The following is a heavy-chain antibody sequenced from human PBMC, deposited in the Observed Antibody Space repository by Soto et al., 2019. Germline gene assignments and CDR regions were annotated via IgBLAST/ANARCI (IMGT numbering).Heavy chain of an antibody. D-gene: IGHD3-22*01. CDR3: STRAYDTNGYYRFDP. CDR1: GGSFSVHS. Sequence: SESLALTCAVYGGSFSVHSWTLFRQSPGKGLEWIGDINHSGRVNYSPSLKSRVTISLDTSKSQFSLTLSAVTAADTAMYYCSTRAYDTNGYYRFDPWGQGTLVTVSS. CDR2: INHSGRV. J-gene: IGHJ5*01. V-gene: IGHV4-34*01.